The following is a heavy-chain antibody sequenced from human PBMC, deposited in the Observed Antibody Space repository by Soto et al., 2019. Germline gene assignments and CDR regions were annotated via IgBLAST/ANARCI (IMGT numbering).Heavy chain of an antibody. D-gene: IGHD3-10*01. J-gene: IGHJ6*02. Sequence: QVQLVQSGAEVKKPGASVKVSCKASGYTFTSYAMHWVRQAPGQRIEWMGWINAGNGNTKYSQKFQGRVTITRDTSASTAYMELSSLRSEDTAVYYCARCPGDYYGMDVWGQGTTVTVSS. CDR3: ARCPGDYYGMDV. CDR2: INAGNGNT. V-gene: IGHV1-3*01. CDR1: GYTFTSYA.